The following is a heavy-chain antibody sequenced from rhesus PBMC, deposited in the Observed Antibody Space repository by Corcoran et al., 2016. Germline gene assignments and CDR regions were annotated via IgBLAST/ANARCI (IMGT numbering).Heavy chain of an antibody. D-gene: IGHD2-2*01. CDR3: AREGWSTSTTDDFDY. V-gene: IGHV4-122*02. CDR1: GGSISSGYYY. CDR2: ITYSGST. Sequence: QVQLQESGPGLVKPSETLSLTCAVSGGSISSGYYYWSWIRQPPGKGLEWIGYITYSGSTSYNPSLKSRVTIARDTSKNQFSLKLSSVTAADTAVYYCAREGWSTSTTDDFDYWGQGVLVTVSS. J-gene: IGHJ4*01.